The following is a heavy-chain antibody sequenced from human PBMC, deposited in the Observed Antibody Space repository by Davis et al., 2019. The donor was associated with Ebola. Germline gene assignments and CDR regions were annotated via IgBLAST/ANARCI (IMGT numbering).Heavy chain of an antibody. D-gene: IGHD3-3*01. CDR3: ARRGVTYYDFWSGTYFDY. V-gene: IGHV5-51*01. CDR2: IYPGDSDT. J-gene: IGHJ4*02. CDR1: GYRFTSYW. Sequence: GESLKISCKGSGYRFTSYWIAWVRQMPGTGLEWMGIIYPGDSDTRYSPSFQGQVTISADKSISTAYLQWSSLKASDTAMYYCARRGVTYYDFWSGTYFDYWGQGTLVTVSS.